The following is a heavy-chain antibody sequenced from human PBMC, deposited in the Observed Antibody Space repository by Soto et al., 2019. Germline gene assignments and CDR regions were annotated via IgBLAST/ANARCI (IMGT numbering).Heavy chain of an antibody. CDR3: ARTTVTTGFYYGMDL. V-gene: IGHV3-9*01. D-gene: IGHD4-17*01. CDR1: GFRFDDYA. CDR2: ISWSSGSI. Sequence: GGSLRLSCAASGFRFDDYAMHWVRQAPGKGLEWVSGISWSSGSIGYAASVKGRFTISRDNDGNSLFLQMNGLRSDDTALYYCARTTVTTGFYYGMDLWGQGTMVTVSS. J-gene: IGHJ6*02.